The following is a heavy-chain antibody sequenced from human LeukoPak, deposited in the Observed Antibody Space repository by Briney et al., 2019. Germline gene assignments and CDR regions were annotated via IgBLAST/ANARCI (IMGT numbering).Heavy chain of an antibody. CDR3: AKGIRWLVSPIDY. V-gene: IGHV3-23*01. CDR1: GFTSSSYA. CDR2: ISGSGGST. D-gene: IGHD6-19*01. Sequence: QPGGSLRLSCAASGFTSSSYAMSWVRQAPGKGLEWVSAISGSGGSTYYADSVKGRFTISRDNSKNTLYLQMNSLRAEDTAVYYCAKGIRWLVSPIDYWGQGTLVTVSS. J-gene: IGHJ4*02.